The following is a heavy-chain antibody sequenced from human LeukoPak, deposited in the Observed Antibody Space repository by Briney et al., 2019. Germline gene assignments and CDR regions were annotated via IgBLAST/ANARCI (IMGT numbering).Heavy chain of an antibody. CDR2: IKQDGSEK. Sequence: QPGGSLRLSCAASGFTFSSYWMSWVRQAPGRGLEWVANIKQDGSEKNYVDSVKGRFTISRDNAKHSLYQQMNSMRAEDTAVYYCAKDGYNPYYYDYYMDVWGKGTTVTVSS. V-gene: IGHV3-7*04. D-gene: IGHD5-24*01. J-gene: IGHJ6*03. CDR3: AKDGYNPYYYDYYMDV. CDR1: GFTFSSYW.